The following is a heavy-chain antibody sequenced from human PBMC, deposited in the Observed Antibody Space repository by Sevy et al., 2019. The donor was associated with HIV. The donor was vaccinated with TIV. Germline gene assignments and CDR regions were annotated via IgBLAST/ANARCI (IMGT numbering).Heavy chain of an antibody. CDR2: IKQDGSEK. D-gene: IGHD6-13*01. V-gene: IGHV3-7*03. J-gene: IGHJ4*02. CDR3: ARAIAAAGTRIDY. Sequence: GGSLRLSCAASGFTFSSYWMSWVRQAPGKGLEWVANIKQDGSEKYYVDSVKGRFTISRDNAKNSRYLQMNSLRAEDTAVYYCARAIAAAGTRIDYWGQGTLVTVSS. CDR1: GFTFSSYW.